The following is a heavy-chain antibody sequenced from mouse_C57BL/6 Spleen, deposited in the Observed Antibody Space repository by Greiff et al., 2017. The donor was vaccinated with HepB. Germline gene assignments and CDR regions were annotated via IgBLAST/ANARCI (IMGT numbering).Heavy chain of an antibody. CDR3: ARRGSYDGYAMDY. V-gene: IGHV2-6*03. D-gene: IGHD2-12*01. J-gene: IGHJ4*01. CDR2: IWSDGST. CDR1: GFSLTSYG. Sequence: VKLMESGPGLVAPSQSLSITCTVSGFSLTSYGVHWVRQPPGKGLEWLVVIWSDGSTTYNSALKSRLSISKDNSKSQVFLKMNSLQTDDTAMYYCARRGSYDGYAMDYWGQGTSVTVSS.